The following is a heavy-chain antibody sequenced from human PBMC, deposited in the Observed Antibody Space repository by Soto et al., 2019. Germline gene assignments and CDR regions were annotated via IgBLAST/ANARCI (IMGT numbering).Heavy chain of an antibody. D-gene: IGHD1-1*01. CDR3: ATWHEREHAYDV. J-gene: IGHJ3*01. Sequence: DVQLVESGGGLIQPGESLRLSCAAFGFTISGKKYVAWVRQAPGTGLEWVSALYDLDGSFYAASVKGRFTTSSDSSKTTVYLQMNDLRPDDTAVYDCATWHEREHAYDVWGQGTTVTVSS. V-gene: IGHV3-53*01. CDR2: LYDLDGS. CDR1: GFTISGKKY.